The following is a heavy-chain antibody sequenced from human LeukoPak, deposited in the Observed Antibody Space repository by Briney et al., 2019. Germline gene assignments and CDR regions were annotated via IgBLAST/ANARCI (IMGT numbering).Heavy chain of an antibody. CDR2: LSGSGAGT. J-gene: IGHJ4*02. D-gene: IGHD2-15*01. Sequence: GGSLRLSCAASGFTFSDYALGWVRQAPGRGLEWVATLSGSGAGTYYSDSVQGRFTISRDNSKNTLYLQMNSLRAEDTAVYYCARGTANSGAVDYWGQGTLVTVSS. CDR3: ARGTANSGAVDY. CDR1: GFTFSDYA. V-gene: IGHV3-23*01.